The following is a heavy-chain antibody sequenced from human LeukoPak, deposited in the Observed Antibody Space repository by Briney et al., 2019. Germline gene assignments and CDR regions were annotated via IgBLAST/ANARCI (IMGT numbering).Heavy chain of an antibody. CDR2: INWNSGNI. J-gene: IGHJ6*02. V-gene: IGHV3-9*01. CDR3: AKGGHPTRYYYGMDV. Sequence: QPGRSLRLSCATSGFTFDDSVMHWVRQAPGKGLEWVSTINWNSGNIGYADSVKGRFTISRDNAKNSLSSQMNSLRPEDTALYYCAKGGHPTRYYYGMDVWGQGTTVTVSS. CDR1: GFTFDDSV. D-gene: IGHD2-15*01.